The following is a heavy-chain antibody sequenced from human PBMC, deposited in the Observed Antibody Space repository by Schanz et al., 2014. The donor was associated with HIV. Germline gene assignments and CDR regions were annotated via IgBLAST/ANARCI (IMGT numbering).Heavy chain of an antibody. V-gene: IGHV3-33*01. CDR2: IWYDGSNK. D-gene: IGHD1-20*01. CDR1: GFTFSSYG. Sequence: QVQLVESGGGVVQPGRSLRLSCAASGFTFSSYGMHWVRQAPGKGLEWVAVIWYDGSNKYYAGSVKGRFTISRDNSKKTLYLQMNSLRAEDTAVYYCARGEAITYYYHYYGMDVWGQGTTVTVSS. CDR3: ARGEAITYYYHYYGMDV. J-gene: IGHJ6*02.